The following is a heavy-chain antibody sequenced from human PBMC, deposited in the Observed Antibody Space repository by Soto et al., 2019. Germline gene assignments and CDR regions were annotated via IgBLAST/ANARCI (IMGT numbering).Heavy chain of an antibody. CDR1: GGSLSGFY. Sequence: SETLSLTCAVSGGSLSGFYWTWIRQPPGEGLEWIGEINHSGTTNFNPSLRSRLTISLDSSKEHFSLKLTSMTAADAAVYYCARADRTLVTSYGLDVWGQGTTVTVSS. V-gene: IGHV4-34*01. J-gene: IGHJ6*02. CDR3: ARADRTLVTSYGLDV. CDR2: INHSGTT. D-gene: IGHD2-21*02.